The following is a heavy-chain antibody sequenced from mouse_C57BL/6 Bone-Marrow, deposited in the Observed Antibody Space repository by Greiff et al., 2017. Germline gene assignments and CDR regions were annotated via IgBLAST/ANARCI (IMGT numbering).Heavy chain of an antibody. V-gene: IGHV1-4*01. CDR3: ARDGSSYRYYAMDY. D-gene: IGHD1-1*01. J-gene: IGHJ4*01. Sequence: VQLQESGAELARPGASVKMSCKASGYTFTSYTMHWVKQRPGQGLEWIGYINPSSGYTKYNQKFKDKATFTADKSSSKAYMQLSSLTSEDSAVYYCARDGSSYRYYAMDYWGQGTSVTVSS. CDR2: INPSSGYT. CDR1: GYTFTSYT.